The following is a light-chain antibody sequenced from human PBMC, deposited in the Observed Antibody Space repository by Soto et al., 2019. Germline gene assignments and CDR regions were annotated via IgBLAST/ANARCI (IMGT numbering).Light chain of an antibody. CDR3: QQYNNWPRT. V-gene: IGKV3-15*01. J-gene: IGKJ1*01. CDR2: GAS. Sequence: DIVMTQSPATLSVSPGERATLSCRASQSVSSNLAWYQQKPGQAPRLLIYGASTRATGIPDRFSGSGSGTEFTLNISSLQSEDFAIYYCQQYNNWPRTFGQGTKVEIK. CDR1: QSVSSN.